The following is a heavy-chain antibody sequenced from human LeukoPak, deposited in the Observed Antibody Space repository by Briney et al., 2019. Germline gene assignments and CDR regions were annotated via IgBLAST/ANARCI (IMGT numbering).Heavy chain of an antibody. D-gene: IGHD3-3*01. CDR2: IYHSGST. CDR3: ARIYDFWSGSYFDY. J-gene: IGHJ4*02. V-gene: IGHV4-59*12. Sequence: PSETLSLTCTVSGGSISSYFWSWIRQPPGKGLEWIGYIYHSGSTYYNPSLKSRVTISVDRSKNQFSLKLSSVTAADTAVYYCARIYDFWSGSYFDYWGQGTLVTVSS. CDR1: GGSISSYF.